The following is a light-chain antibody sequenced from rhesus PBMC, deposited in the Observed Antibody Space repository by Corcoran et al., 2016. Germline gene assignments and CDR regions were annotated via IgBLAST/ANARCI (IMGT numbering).Light chain of an antibody. CDR1: QSIYNW. Sequence: DIQMTQSPSSLSASVGDTVTIPCRASQSIYNWLAWYQQKPGKAPKLLLDKASRLQNGVPSTFSCGGSGTDFTLTISSLQSEDFATYFCQQYSGNPWTFGQGTKVEIK. J-gene: IGKJ1*01. CDR3: QQYSGNPWT. CDR2: KAS. V-gene: IGKV1-22*01.